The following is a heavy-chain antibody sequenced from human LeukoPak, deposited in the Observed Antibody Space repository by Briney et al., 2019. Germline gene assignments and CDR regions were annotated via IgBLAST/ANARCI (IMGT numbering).Heavy chain of an antibody. CDR1: GGSFSGYH. D-gene: IGHD3-10*01. J-gene: IGHJ5*02. CDR2: INHRGST. Sequence: SETLSLTCVVYGGSFSGYHWSWIRQSPGEGLEWIGEINHRGSTNYNPSLKRRVTMSLDTSKNQFSLKLSSVTAADTAVYYCAKSLYGSGSYYNWFDPWGQGTLVTVSS. V-gene: IGHV4-34*01. CDR3: AKSLYGSGSYYNWFDP.